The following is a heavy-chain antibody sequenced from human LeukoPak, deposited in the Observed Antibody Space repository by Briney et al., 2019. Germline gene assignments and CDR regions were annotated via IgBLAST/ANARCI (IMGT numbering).Heavy chain of an antibody. V-gene: IGHV2-5*01. CDR2: IYWNDDK. D-gene: IGHD3-3*01. J-gene: IGHJ4*02. CDR3: AEYDFWSGGYYFDS. CDR1: GFSLSTSGMG. Sequence: SGPTLVNPIQTLTLTCTFSGFSLSTSGMGVGWIRQPPGKALEWLALIYWNDDKRYSPSLKSRLTITKDTSKNQVVLTMTNMDPVDAATYYCAEYDFWSGGYYFDSWGQGTLVTVSS.